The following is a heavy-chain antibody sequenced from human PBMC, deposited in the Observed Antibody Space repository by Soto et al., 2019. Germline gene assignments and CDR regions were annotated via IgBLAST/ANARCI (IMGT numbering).Heavy chain of an antibody. CDR3: ARERTAFFDY. J-gene: IGHJ4*02. CDR2: IYYSGST. D-gene: IGHD3-3*02. V-gene: IGHV4-31*03. CDR1: GGSISSGGYY. Sequence: PSETLSLTCTVSGGSISSGGYYWSWIRQHPGKGLEWIGYIYYSGSTYYNPSLKSRVTISVDTSKNQFSLKLSSVTAADTAVYYCARERTAFFDYWGQGTLVTVSS.